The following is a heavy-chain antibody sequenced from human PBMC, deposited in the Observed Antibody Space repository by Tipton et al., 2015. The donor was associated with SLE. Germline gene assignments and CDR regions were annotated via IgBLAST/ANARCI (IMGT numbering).Heavy chain of an antibody. J-gene: IGHJ4*02. V-gene: IGHV3-11*01. Sequence: SLRLSCAASGFTFSDYYMSWIRQAPGKGPEWVSYISSSGGTIYYADSVKGRFTISRDNAKNSLYLQMNSLRAEDTAVYYCARLKDGDLFDYWGQGTLVTVSS. CDR3: ARLKDGDLFDY. CDR2: ISSSGGTI. D-gene: IGHD4-17*01. CDR1: GFTFSDYY.